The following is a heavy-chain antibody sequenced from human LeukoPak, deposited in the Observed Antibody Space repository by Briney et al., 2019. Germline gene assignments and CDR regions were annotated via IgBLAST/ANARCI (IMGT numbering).Heavy chain of an antibody. CDR3: ARLGRSSGYGYYYYYGMDV. V-gene: IGHV4-59*08. Sequence: SETLSLTCTVSGGSISSYYWSWIRQPPGKGLEWIGYIYYSGSTNYNPPLKSRVTISVDTSKNQFSLKLSSVTAADTAVYYCARLGRSSGYGYYYYYGMDVWGQGTTVTVSS. CDR2: IYYSGST. D-gene: IGHD3-22*01. CDR1: GGSISSYY. J-gene: IGHJ6*02.